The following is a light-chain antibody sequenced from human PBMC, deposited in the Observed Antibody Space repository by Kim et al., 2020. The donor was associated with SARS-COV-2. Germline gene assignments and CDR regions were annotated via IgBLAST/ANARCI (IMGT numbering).Light chain of an antibody. Sequence: QAGLAKSQSLSSGLRQPATLTCTGNSNNVGDQGAAWLQQHQGHPPKLLSYRNNNRPSGISERLSASRSGNTASLTITGLQPEDEAEYYCSAWDSRLSAWVFGGGTKLTVL. CDR3: SAWDSRLSAWV. V-gene: IGLV10-54*01. J-gene: IGLJ3*02. CDR1: SNNVGDQG. CDR2: RNN.